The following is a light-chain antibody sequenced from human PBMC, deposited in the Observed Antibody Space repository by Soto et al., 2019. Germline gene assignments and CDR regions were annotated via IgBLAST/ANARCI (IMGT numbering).Light chain of an antibody. CDR3: VLYMGNGIWV. CDR1: SGSVSTAYY. J-gene: IGLJ3*02. CDR2: TTN. Sequence: QTVVTQEPSFSVSPGGTVTLTCGLNSGSVSTAYYPSWYQQTPGQAPRTLIYTTNTRSSGVPDRFSDSILGNKAALSITGAQADDESDYYCVLYMGNGIWVFGGGTKLTVL. V-gene: IGLV8-61*01.